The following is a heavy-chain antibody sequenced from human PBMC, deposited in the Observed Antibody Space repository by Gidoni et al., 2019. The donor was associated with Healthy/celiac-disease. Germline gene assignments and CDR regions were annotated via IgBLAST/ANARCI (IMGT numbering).Heavy chain of an antibody. CDR1: GGSISSSSYY. D-gene: IGHD2-15*01. Sequence: QLQLQESGPGLVKPSETLSLTCTVSGGSISSSSYYWGWIRQPPGKGLEWIGSIYYSGSTYSNPSLKSRVTISVDTSKNQFSLKLSSVTAADTAVYYCARHVSGPYIVVVVAATWNWFDPWGQGTLVTVSS. J-gene: IGHJ5*02. CDR2: IYYSGST. V-gene: IGHV4-39*01. CDR3: ARHVSGPYIVVVVAATWNWFDP.